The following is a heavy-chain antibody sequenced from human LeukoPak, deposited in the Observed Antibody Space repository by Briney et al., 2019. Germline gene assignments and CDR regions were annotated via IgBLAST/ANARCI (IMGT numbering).Heavy chain of an antibody. V-gene: IGHV3-48*01. CDR2: ISSSSGTI. CDR3: ARDKRSVNWFDP. Sequence: GGSLRLSCAVSGFTFSSYSMNWVRQAPGKGLEWVSYISSSSGTIYYADPVKGRFTVSRDNAKNSLYLQMNSLRAEDTAVYYCARDKRSVNWFDPWGHGTLVTVSS. J-gene: IGHJ5*02. CDR1: GFTFSSYS. D-gene: IGHD4-17*01.